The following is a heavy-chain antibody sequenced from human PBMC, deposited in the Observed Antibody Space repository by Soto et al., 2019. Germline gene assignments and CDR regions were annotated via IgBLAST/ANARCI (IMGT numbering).Heavy chain of an antibody. V-gene: IGHV3-23*01. D-gene: IGHD1-26*01. CDR3: ARDTGGSFEY. CDR2: ISGDGNT. CDR1: EFTFSTYA. Sequence: GGSLRLSCAASEFTFSTYAMSWVRQAPGKGLEWVSTISGDGNTHYADSVKGRFTISRDNPKNTLYLQMNSLRGEDTAVYYCARDTGGSFEYWGQGTLVTVSS. J-gene: IGHJ4*02.